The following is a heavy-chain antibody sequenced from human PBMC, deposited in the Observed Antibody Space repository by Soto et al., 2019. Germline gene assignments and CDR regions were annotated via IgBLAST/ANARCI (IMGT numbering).Heavy chain of an antibody. CDR3: ARAPSYGDYEGYYYYGMDV. CDR1: DGSISSYY. D-gene: IGHD4-17*01. CDR2: IYYSGST. Sequence: SETLSLTCTVSDGSISSYYWSWIRQPPGKGLEWIGYIYYSGSTNYNPSLKSRVTISVDTSKNQFSLKLSSVTAADTAVYYCARAPSYGDYEGYYYYGMDVWGQGTTVTVSS. J-gene: IGHJ6*02. V-gene: IGHV4-59*01.